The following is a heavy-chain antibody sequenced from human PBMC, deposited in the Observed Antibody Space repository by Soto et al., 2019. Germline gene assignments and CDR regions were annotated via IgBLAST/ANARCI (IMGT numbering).Heavy chain of an antibody. CDR2: INSDGSST. V-gene: IGHV3-74*01. CDR3: ARFGVLDYYYYGMDV. D-gene: IGHD3-3*01. J-gene: IGHJ6*02. Sequence: GGSLRLSCAASGFTFSSYWMHWVRQAPGKGLVWVSRINSDGSSTSYADSVKGRFTISRDNAKNTLYLQMNSLRAEDTAVYYCARFGVLDYYYYGMDVWGQGTTVTVSS. CDR1: GFTFSSYW.